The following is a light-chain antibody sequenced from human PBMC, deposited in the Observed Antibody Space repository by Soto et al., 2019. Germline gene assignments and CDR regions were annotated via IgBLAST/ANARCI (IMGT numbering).Light chain of an antibody. CDR2: GSS. CDR3: QQYGSSPPYT. CDR1: QSVSNNY. J-gene: IGKJ2*01. V-gene: IGKV3-20*01. Sequence: EVVLTQSPGTLSLSPGERATLSCRASQSVSNNYFAWYQQKPGQAPRLLIFGSSDRATGIPDRFSGSGSGTDFTLTISRPEPEDFAVYYYQQYGSSPPYTFGQGTKLEIK.